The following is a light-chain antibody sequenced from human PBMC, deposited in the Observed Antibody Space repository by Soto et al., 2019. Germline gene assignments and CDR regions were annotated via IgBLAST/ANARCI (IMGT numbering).Light chain of an antibody. Sequence: QAVVTQPPSASGTPGQRVTISCSGSTSNIGGNYVYWYQQLPGTAPKLLIYRNAQRPSGVPDRISGSKSGTSASLAISGLRSEDEAHYYCAVWDDSLSGWMFGGGTKLTVL. CDR2: RNA. J-gene: IGLJ3*02. CDR3: AVWDDSLSGWM. V-gene: IGLV1-47*01. CDR1: TSNIGGNY.